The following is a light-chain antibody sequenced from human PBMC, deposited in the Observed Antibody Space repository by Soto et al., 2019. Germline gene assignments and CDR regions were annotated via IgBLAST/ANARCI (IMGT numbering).Light chain of an antibody. Sequence: EIVMTQSPATLSLSPGERVTLSCRASQSVDSNYLAWYQQKPGQAPRLLIYGASTRATGIPDRFSGSGSGTDFTLTISRLEPEDFAVYFCQQYGRTFGQGTKVDIK. CDR3: QQYGRT. CDR2: GAS. CDR1: QSVDSNY. J-gene: IGKJ1*01. V-gene: IGKV3-20*01.